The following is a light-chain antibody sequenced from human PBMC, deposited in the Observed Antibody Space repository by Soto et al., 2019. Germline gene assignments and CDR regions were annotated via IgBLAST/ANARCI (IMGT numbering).Light chain of an antibody. CDR2: LGS. V-gene: IGKV2-28*01. CDR3: MQALQTPPT. J-gene: IGKJ1*01. CDR1: QNLLHSNGYNY. Sequence: DIVMTQSPLSLPVTPGEPASISCRSSQNLLHSNGYNYLDWYLQKPGQSPQLLIFLGSNRASGVPDRFSGSGSGTDFTLKISRVEAEDVGVYYCMQALQTPPTFGQGNKVEIK.